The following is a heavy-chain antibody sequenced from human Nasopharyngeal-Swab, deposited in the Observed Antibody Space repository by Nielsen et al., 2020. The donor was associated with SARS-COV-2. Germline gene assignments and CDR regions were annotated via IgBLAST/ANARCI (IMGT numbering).Heavy chain of an antibody. J-gene: IGHJ6*02. Sequence: LVKAQGKGFKGLGWFKTNIGNTTYAKGFTGRFVFSLDTCVSTAYLQISSLKAEDTAVYYCARVYCTNGVCYGLDYYYYYGMDVWGQGTTVTVSS. CDR2: FKTNIGNT. V-gene: IGHV7-4-1*02. CDR3: ARVYCTNGVCYGLDYYYYYGMDV. D-gene: IGHD2-8*01.